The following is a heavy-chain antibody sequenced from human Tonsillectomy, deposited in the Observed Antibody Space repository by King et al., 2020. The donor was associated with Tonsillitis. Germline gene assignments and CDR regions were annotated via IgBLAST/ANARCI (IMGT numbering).Heavy chain of an antibody. CDR2: IRSRGNNYAT. Sequence: VQLVESGGGLVQPGGSLKLSCAASGFTFSGSAMHWDRQASGKGLEWVGRIRSRGNNYATAYAASVKGRFTISRDDSKNTAYLQMNSLKTEDTAVYYCTGHSSGRYSAFDIWGQGTMVTVSS. D-gene: IGHD6-19*01. V-gene: IGHV3-73*02. CDR3: TGHSSGRYSAFDI. J-gene: IGHJ3*02. CDR1: GFTFSGSA.